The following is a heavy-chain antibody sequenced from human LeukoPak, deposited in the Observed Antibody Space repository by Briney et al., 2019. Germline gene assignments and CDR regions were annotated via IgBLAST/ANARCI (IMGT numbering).Heavy chain of an antibody. CDR1: GFTFTNAW. CDR2: IKSKTDGGTT. J-gene: IGHJ6*03. Sequence: GGSLRLSCAASGFTFTNAWMSWVRQAPGKGLEWVGRIKSKTDGGTTDYAAPVKGRFTISRDDSKNTLYLQMNSLRAEDTAVYYCARDGEGFGEFLYQPYYYYYMDVWGKGTTVTISS. V-gene: IGHV3-15*01. D-gene: IGHD3-10*01. CDR3: ARDGEGFGEFLYQPYYYYYMDV.